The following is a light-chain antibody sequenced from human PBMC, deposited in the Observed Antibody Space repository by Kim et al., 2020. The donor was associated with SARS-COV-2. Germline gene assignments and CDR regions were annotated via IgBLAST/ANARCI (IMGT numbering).Light chain of an antibody. CDR3: CSYAGNYVI. Sequence: PGQSVTISCTGTGSDVGGYIYVSWYQKNPGNAPKLMIYDVSERPSGVPDRFSGSKTGNTASLTVSGLQAEDEADYYCCSYAGNYVIFGEGTQLTVL. V-gene: IGLV2-11*02. J-gene: IGLJ2*01. CDR2: DVS. CDR1: GSDVGGYIY.